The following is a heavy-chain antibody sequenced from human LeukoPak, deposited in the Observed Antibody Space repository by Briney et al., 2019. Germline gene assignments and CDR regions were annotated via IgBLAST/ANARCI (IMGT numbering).Heavy chain of an antibody. Sequence: ASVKVSCKASGYIFTSYGISWVRQAPGQGLEWMGWISAYNGNTNYAQKLQGRVTMTTDTSTSTAYMELRSLRSDDTAVYYCARVSSSWQTFDYWGQGTLVTVSS. J-gene: IGHJ4*02. D-gene: IGHD6-13*01. CDR3: ARVSSSWQTFDY. CDR2: ISAYNGNT. CDR1: GYIFTSYG. V-gene: IGHV1-18*04.